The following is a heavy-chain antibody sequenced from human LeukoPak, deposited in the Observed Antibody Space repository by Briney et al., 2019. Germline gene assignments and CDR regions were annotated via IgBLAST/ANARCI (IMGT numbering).Heavy chain of an antibody. D-gene: IGHD5-12*01. CDR1: GFTFSSYA. Sequence: GRSLRLSCAASGFTFSSYAMHWVRQAPGKGLEWVAVISYDGSNKYYADSVKGRFTISRHNSKNTLYLQMNSLRAEDTAVYYCARALRFQVYWGQGTLVTVSS. CDR2: ISYDGSNK. CDR3: ARALRFQVY. J-gene: IGHJ4*02. V-gene: IGHV3-30*14.